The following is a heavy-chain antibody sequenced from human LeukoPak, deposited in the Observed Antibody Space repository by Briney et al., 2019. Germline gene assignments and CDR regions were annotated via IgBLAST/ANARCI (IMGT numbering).Heavy chain of an antibody. CDR3: ASPIFGAVGGGSLDY. D-gene: IGHD3-3*01. Sequence: SVKVSCKASGGTFSSYAISWVRQAPGQGLEWMGGIIPIFGTANYAQKFQGRVTITTDESTSTAYMELSSLRSEDTAVYYCASPIFGAVGGGSLDYWGQGTLVTVSS. CDR2: IIPIFGTA. CDR1: GGTFSSYA. J-gene: IGHJ4*02. V-gene: IGHV1-69*05.